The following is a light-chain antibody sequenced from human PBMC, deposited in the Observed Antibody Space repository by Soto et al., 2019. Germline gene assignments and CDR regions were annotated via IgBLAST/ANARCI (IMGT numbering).Light chain of an antibody. J-gene: IGKJ1*01. CDR3: MQALQTPA. CDR1: QSLQHSNGYNY. V-gene: IGKV2-28*01. Sequence: DIVMTQSPLSLPVTPGEPASISCRSSQSLQHSNGYNYLDWYVQKPGQSPQILIYLASNRASGVPERFRGSGSGTDFTLKISRVEAEDVGTYYCMQALQTPAFGQGTKVEIK. CDR2: LAS.